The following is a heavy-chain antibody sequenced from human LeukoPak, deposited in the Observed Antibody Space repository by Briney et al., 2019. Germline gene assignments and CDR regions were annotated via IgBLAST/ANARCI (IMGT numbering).Heavy chain of an antibody. Sequence: ASVKVSCKASGYTFTSYYMHWVRQAPGQGLEWMGRINPNSGGTNYAQRFQGRVTMTRDTSITTVYMELSGLRSDDTAVYYCARGTFDYWGQGTLVTVSS. V-gene: IGHV1-2*06. CDR3: ARGTFDY. J-gene: IGHJ4*02. CDR1: GYTFTSYY. D-gene: IGHD1-7*01. CDR2: INPNSGGT.